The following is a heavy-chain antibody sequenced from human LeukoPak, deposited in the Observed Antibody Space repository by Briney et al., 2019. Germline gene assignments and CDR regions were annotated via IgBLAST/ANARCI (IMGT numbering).Heavy chain of an antibody. CDR2: IYYSGST. V-gene: IGHV4-30-4*07. CDR1: GGSISSGGYS. J-gene: IGHJ4*02. CDR3: ARALSGYYSDY. Sequence: PSETLSLTCAVSGGSISSGGYSWSWIRQPPGKGLEWIGYIYYSGSTYYNPSLKSRVTMSVDTSKNQFSLKLSSVTAADTAVYYCARALSGYYSDYWGQGTLVTVSS. D-gene: IGHD3-3*01.